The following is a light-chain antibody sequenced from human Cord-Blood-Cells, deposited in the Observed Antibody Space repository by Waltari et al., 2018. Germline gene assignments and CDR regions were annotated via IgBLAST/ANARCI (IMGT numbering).Light chain of an antibody. J-gene: IGLJ2*01. V-gene: IGLV2-11*01. CDR2: DVS. CDR3: CSYAGSYTFHVV. CDR1: SSDVGGYNY. Sequence: QSALTQPRSVSGSPGQSVTISCTGTSSDVGGYNYVPWYQQHPGKAPKRMIYDVSNRPSGVPDRFSGSKSGNTSSLTISGLQAEDEADYYCCSYAGSYTFHVVFGGGTKLTVL.